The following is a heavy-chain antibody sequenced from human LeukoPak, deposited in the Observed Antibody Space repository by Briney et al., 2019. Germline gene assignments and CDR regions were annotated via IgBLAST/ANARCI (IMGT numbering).Heavy chain of an antibody. J-gene: IGHJ4*02. Sequence: PSETLSLTCTVSGGSISSYYWSWIRQPAGKGLEWIGRIYTSGSTNYNPSLKSRVTMSVDTSKNQFSLKLSSVTAADTAVYYCARLEEGSGYDPPVSAGATVDYWGQGTLVTVSS. CDR2: IYTSGST. CDR3: ARLEEGSGYDPPVSAGATVDY. V-gene: IGHV4-4*07. CDR1: GGSISSYY. D-gene: IGHD5-12*01.